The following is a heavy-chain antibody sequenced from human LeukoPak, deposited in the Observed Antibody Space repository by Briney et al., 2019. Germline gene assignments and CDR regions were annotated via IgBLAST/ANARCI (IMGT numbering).Heavy chain of an antibody. Sequence: SETLSLTCTVSGGSISSYYWSWIRQPPGKGLEWIGYIYTSGSTNYNPSLKSRVTISVDTSKNQFSLKLSSVTAADTAVYYCARGDIVVVPAAMGPVYYYYGADVWGQGTTVTVSS. CDR3: ARGDIVVVPAAMGPVYYYYGADV. D-gene: IGHD2-2*01. J-gene: IGHJ6*02. V-gene: IGHV4-4*09. CDR1: GGSISSYY. CDR2: IYTSGST.